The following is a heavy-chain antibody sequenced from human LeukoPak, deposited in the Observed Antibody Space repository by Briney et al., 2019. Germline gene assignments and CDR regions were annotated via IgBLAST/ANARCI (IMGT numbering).Heavy chain of an antibody. D-gene: IGHD6-19*01. V-gene: IGHV3-30*18. Sequence: GRSLRLSCAASGFTFSSYGMHWVRQAPGKGLEWVAVISYDGSNKYYADSVKGRFTISRGNSKNTLYLQMNSLRAEDTAVYYCAKDRESSGSPLNYYYGMDVWGQGTTVTVSS. J-gene: IGHJ6*02. CDR2: ISYDGSNK. CDR1: GFTFSSYG. CDR3: AKDRESSGSPLNYYYGMDV.